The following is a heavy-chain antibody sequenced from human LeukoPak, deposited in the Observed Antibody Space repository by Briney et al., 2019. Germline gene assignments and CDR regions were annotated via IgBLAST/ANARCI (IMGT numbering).Heavy chain of an antibody. CDR1: GGSISSSSYY. J-gene: IGHJ4*02. Sequence: SETLSLTCTVSGGSISSSSYYWGWIRQPPGKGLEWIGSIYYSGSTYYNPSLKSRVTISVDTSKNQFSLKLSSVTAADTAVYYCATLMYSRDYWGQGTLVTVSS. CDR2: IYYSGST. V-gene: IGHV4-39*07. D-gene: IGHD2-21*01. CDR3: ATLMYSRDY.